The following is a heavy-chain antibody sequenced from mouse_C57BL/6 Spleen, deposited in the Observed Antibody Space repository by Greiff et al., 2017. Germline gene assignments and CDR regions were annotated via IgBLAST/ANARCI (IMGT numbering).Heavy chain of an antibody. CDR2: IYPGSGST. Sequence: QVQLQQSGAELVKPGASVKMSCKASGYTFTSYWITWVKQRPGQGLEWIGDIYPGSGSTNYNEKFKSKATLTVDTSSSTAYMQLSSLTSEDSAVYYGARGYYGRGYFDYWGQGTTLTVSS. V-gene: IGHV1-55*01. CDR3: ARGYYGRGYFDY. J-gene: IGHJ2*01. CDR1: GYTFTSYW. D-gene: IGHD1-1*01.